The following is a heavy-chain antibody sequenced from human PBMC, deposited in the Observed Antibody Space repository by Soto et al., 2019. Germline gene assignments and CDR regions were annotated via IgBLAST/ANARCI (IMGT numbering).Heavy chain of an antibody. D-gene: IGHD3-22*01. V-gene: IGHV2-5*02. Sequence: QITLKESGPTLVKPTQTLTLTCTFSGFSLSTSGVGVGWIRQPPGKALEWLALIYWDDDKRYSPSLKSRLTTTKDTSKNQVVLTMTNMDPVDTATYYCAHSYYYDSSGYYYGGLDFDYWGQGTLVTVSS. CDR3: AHSYYYDSSGYYYGGLDFDY. CDR1: GFSLSTSGVG. J-gene: IGHJ4*02. CDR2: IYWDDDK.